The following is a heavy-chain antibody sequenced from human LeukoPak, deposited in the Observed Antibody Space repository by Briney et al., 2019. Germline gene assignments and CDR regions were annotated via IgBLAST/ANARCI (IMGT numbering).Heavy chain of an antibody. Sequence: GGSLRLSCSASGFTFSFYSMHWVRQAPGKGLQYVSAISSNGGSTYYADSVKGRFTISRDNSKNTLSLQMSSLRPEDTAVYYCVKGFPHYYDSGGYRAFDIWGQGTIVTVSS. V-gene: IGHV3-64D*08. CDR3: VKGFPHYYDSGGYRAFDI. CDR2: ISSNGGST. J-gene: IGHJ3*02. D-gene: IGHD3-22*01. CDR1: GFTFSFYS.